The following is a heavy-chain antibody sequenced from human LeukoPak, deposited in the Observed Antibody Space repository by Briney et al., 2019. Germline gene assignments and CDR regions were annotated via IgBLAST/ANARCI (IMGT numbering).Heavy chain of an antibody. V-gene: IGHV4-59*08. J-gene: IGHJ5*02. CDR3: ARQGISGTHYASFDP. D-gene: IGHD3-10*01. Sequence: SETLSLTCTVSGGSISSYYWSWIRQPPGKGLEWIGNIYYTGYTNYNSSLKSRVTISVDTSKKQFSLKLTSVTAADTAVYHCARQGISGTHYASFDPWGQGTLVTVSS. CDR1: GGSISSYY. CDR2: IYYTGYT.